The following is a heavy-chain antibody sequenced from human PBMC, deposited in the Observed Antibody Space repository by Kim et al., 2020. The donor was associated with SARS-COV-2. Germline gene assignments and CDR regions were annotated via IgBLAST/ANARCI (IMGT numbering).Heavy chain of an antibody. CDR3: ARHDGTSYYDFWSFGAFDI. V-gene: IGHV4-39*01. Sequence: SETLSLTCTVSGGSISSSSYYWGWIRQPPGKGLEWIGSIYYSGSTYYNPSLKSRVTISVDTSKNQFSLKLSSVTAADTAVYYCARHDGTSYYDFWSFGAFDIWGQGTMVTVSS. D-gene: IGHD3-3*01. CDR2: IYYSGST. CDR1: GGSISSSSYY. J-gene: IGHJ3*02.